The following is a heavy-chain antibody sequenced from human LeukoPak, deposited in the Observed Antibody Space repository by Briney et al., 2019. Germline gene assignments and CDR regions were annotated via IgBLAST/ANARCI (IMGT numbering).Heavy chain of an antibody. CDR2: ISGSGGST. V-gene: IGHV3-23*01. D-gene: IGHD6-13*01. J-gene: IGHJ5*02. CDR3: AKSTECQQLLCLFDP. Sequence: PGGSLRLSCAASGFTFSSYAMSWVRQAPGKGLEWVSAISGSGGSTYYADSVKGRFTISRDNSKNTLYLQMNSLRAEDTAVYYCAKSTECQQLLCLFDPWGQGTLVTVSS. CDR1: GFTFSSYA.